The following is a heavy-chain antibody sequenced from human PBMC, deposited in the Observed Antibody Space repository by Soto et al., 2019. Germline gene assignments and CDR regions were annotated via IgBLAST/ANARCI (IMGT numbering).Heavy chain of an antibody. CDR3: AREGQWLVRLGGVQYHGMDV. Sequence: QVQLVQSGAEVKKPGSSVKVSCKASGGTFSSSAISWVRQATGQGLEWMGGIIPIFGTANYAQKFQGRVTITADASAYTAYMELSSLTSEDTAIYFCAREGQWLVRLGGVQYHGMDVWGQGTTVTVSS. CDR1: GGTFSSSA. CDR2: IIPIFGTA. V-gene: IGHV1-69*01. D-gene: IGHD6-19*01. J-gene: IGHJ6*02.